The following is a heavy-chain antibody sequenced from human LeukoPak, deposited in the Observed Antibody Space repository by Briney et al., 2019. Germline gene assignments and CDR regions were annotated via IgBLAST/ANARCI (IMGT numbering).Heavy chain of an antibody. CDR3: ARVGDYYDSSGPNWFDP. J-gene: IGHJ5*02. CDR1: GGSISSGDYY. D-gene: IGHD3-22*01. V-gene: IGHV4-30-4*01. Sequence: SETLSLTCTVSGGSISSGDYYWSWIRQPPGKGLEWIGYIYYSGSTYYNPSLKSRVTISVDTSKNQFSLKLSSVTAADTAVYYCARVGDYYDSSGPNWFDPWGQGTLVTVSS. CDR2: IYYSGST.